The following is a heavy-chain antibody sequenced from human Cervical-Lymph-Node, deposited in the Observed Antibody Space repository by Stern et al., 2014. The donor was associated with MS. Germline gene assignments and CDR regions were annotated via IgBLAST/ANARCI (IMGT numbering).Heavy chain of an antibody. Sequence: DQLVESGAEVKKPGSSVKVSCKTSGGTFNTYAISWVRQAPGEGLEWMGGTIPMTETPVYAQNCQGRVTITADEFTSTAYMEMTSLRSDDTAVYYCAVGDSSAWYVDYWGQGTLVTVSS. D-gene: IGHD6-19*01. CDR2: TIPMTETP. CDR1: GGTFNTYA. J-gene: IGHJ4*02. CDR3: AVGDSSAWYVDY. V-gene: IGHV1-69*01.